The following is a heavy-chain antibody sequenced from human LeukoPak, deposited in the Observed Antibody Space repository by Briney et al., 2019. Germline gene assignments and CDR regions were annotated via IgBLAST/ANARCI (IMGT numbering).Heavy chain of an antibody. J-gene: IGHJ6*03. D-gene: IGHD3-16*01. Sequence: SETLSLTCTVSGYSINSDYYWGWIRQPPGKGLEWIGEINHSGSTNYNPSLKSRVTISVDTSKNQSSLKLSSVTAADTAVYYCALRDYGDYYYYYMDVWGKGTTVTVSS. CDR1: GYSINSDYY. V-gene: IGHV4-38-2*02. CDR3: ALRDYGDYYYYYMDV. CDR2: INHSGST.